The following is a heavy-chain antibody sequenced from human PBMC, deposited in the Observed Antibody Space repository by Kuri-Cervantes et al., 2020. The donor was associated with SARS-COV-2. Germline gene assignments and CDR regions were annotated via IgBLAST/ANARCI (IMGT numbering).Heavy chain of an antibody. CDR2: IYSGGST. Sequence: GESLKISCAASGFTVSSNYMSWVRQAPGKGLGWVSVIYSGGSTYYADSVKGRFTISRDNPKNTLYLQMNSLRAEDTAVYYCARGAHDYYYYGMDVWGQGTTVTVSS. J-gene: IGHJ6*02. CDR1: GFTVSSNY. CDR3: ARGAHDYYYYGMDV. V-gene: IGHV3-66*02.